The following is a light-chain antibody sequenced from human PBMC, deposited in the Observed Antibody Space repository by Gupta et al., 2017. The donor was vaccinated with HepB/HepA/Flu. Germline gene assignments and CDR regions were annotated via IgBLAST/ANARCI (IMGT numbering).Light chain of an antibody. V-gene: IGKV3-20*01. Sequence: EIVLTQSSAYRSLSPGGRTLIYCGAGQNISSSYLAWYQQKPGQAPKLLIYGASSRAAGVPDRFSGSGSGRDFSLTISRLEPEDFAVYFCQQYGTSPWTFGQGTKVEI. J-gene: IGKJ1*01. CDR2: GAS. CDR1: QNISSSY. CDR3: QQYGTSPWT.